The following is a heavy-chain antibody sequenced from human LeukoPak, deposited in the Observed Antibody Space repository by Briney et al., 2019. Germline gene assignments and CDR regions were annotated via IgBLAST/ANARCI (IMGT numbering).Heavy chain of an antibody. CDR1: GFTFSPYG. J-gene: IGHJ4*02. V-gene: IGHV3-30*02. Sequence: GGSLRLSCAASGFTFSPYGMHCVRQAPGKGLEWVAFIRYDGTHKYYADSVKARVMISRDNSKNMLYLQMNSLRAEDTAVYYCVKGGTSSWLEHWGQGTLVTVSS. D-gene: IGHD6-13*01. CDR2: IRYDGTHK. CDR3: VKGGTSSWLEH.